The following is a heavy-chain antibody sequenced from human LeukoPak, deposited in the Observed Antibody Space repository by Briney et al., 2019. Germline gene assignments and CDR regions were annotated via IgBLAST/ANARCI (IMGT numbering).Heavy chain of an antibody. CDR2: INPSTGTT. CDR3: AREVWSLNAFDI. J-gene: IGHJ3*02. V-gene: IGHV1-2*06. D-gene: IGHD3-3*01. CDR1: GYTFTGYS. Sequence: ASVKVSCKASGYTFTGYSIHWVRQAPGQGLEWMGRINPSTGTTTYAQKFKGRVIMTRDTSIGTAYMELSGLRFVDTAVYYCAREVWSLNAFDIWGQGTMVTVSS.